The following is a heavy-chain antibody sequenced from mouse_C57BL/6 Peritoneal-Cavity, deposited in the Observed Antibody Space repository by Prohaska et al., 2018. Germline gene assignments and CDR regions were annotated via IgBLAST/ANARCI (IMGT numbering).Heavy chain of an antibody. CDR1: GYTLTDYY. CDR3: ASYYGSSHFDY. CDR2: INPYNGGT. D-gene: IGHD1-1*01. J-gene: IGHJ2*01. V-gene: IGHV1-19*01. Sequence: EVQLQQSGPVLVKPGASVKMSCKASGYTLTDYYMKWVKQSHGKSLEWIGVINPYNGGTSYNQKFKGKATVTVDKSSSTAYMELNSLTSEDSAVYYCASYYGSSHFDYWGQGTTLTVSS.